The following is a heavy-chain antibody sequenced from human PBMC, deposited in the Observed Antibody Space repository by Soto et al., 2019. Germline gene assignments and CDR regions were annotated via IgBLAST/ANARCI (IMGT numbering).Heavy chain of an antibody. CDR2: MNPNSGNT. D-gene: IGHD2-15*01. Sequence: GASVKVSCKASGYTFTSYDINWVRQATGQGLEWMGWMNPNSGNTGYAQKFQGRVTMTRKTSISTAYMELSSMRSEDTAVYYCARGLIGYCSGGSCYSDKNWFDPWGQGTLVTVSS. V-gene: IGHV1-8*01. J-gene: IGHJ5*02. CDR1: GYTFTSYD. CDR3: ARGLIGYCSGGSCYSDKNWFDP.